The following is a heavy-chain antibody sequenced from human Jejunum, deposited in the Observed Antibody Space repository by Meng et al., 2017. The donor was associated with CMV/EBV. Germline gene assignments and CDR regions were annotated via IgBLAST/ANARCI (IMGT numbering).Heavy chain of an antibody. Sequence: VSGGSMRSSNHYWAWIRQPPGKGLEWIGTVYYTGSTYYSPSLKNRVLISLDTSRGQFSLKLTSVIATDTAVYYCAREADTATTVFDYWGPGTLVTVSS. V-gene: IGHV4-39*07. D-gene: IGHD5-18*01. CDR2: VYYTGST. J-gene: IGHJ4*02. CDR1: GGSMRSSNHY. CDR3: AREADTATTVFDY.